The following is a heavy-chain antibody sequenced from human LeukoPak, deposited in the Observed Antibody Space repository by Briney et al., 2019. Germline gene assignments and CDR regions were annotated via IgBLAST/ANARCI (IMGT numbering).Heavy chain of an antibody. D-gene: IGHD3-16*02. Sequence: SSQTLSLTCTVSGGSISSGSYYWSWIRQPAGKGLEWIGRIYYSGSTYYNPSLKSRVTISLDTSKTQFSLKLSSVTAADTAVYYCARVPSKSFKRTYYYYGMDVWGQGTTVTVSS. V-gene: IGHV4-61*02. CDR1: GGSISSGSYY. CDR3: ARVPSKSFKRTYYYYGMDV. CDR2: IYYSGST. J-gene: IGHJ6*02.